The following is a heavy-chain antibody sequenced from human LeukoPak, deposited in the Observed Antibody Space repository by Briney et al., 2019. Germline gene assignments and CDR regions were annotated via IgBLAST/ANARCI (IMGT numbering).Heavy chain of an antibody. D-gene: IGHD5-18*01. CDR1: GGSISSSSYY. V-gene: IGHV4-39*07. CDR2: IYYSGST. J-gene: IGHJ5*02. CDR3: AREARGYSYGLNWFDP. Sequence: SETPSLTCTVSGGSISSSSYYWGWIRQPPGKGLEWIGSIYYSGSTYYNPSLKSRVTISVDTSKNQFSLKLCSVTAADAAVYYCAREARGYSYGLNWFDPWGQGTLVTVSS.